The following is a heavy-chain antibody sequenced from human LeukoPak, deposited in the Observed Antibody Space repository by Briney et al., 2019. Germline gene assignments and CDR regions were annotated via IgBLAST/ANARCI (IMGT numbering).Heavy chain of an antibody. CDR3: ARVVVVPAATRDDAFDI. J-gene: IGHJ3*02. V-gene: IGHV1-2*02. Sequence: ASVKVSCKASGYTFTGYYMHWVRQAPGQGLEWMGWINPNSGGTNYAQKFQGRVTMTRDTSISTAYMELSRLRSDDTAVYYCARVVVVPAATRDDAFDIWGQGTMVTVSS. CDR2: INPNSGGT. CDR1: GYTFTGYY. D-gene: IGHD2-2*01.